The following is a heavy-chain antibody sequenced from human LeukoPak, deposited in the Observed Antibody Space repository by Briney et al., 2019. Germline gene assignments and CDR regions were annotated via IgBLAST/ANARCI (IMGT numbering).Heavy chain of an antibody. CDR3: AKDRGDIVVVLAAIHNWFDP. CDR1: GFTFSSYA. J-gene: IGHJ5*02. Sequence: GGSLRLSCAASGFTFSSYAMSWVRQAPGEGLEWVSAISGSGGSTYYADSVKGRLTISRDNSKNTLYLQMNSLRAEDTAVYYCAKDRGDIVVVLAAIHNWFDPWGQGTLVTVSS. CDR2: ISGSGGST. V-gene: IGHV3-23*01. D-gene: IGHD2-2*02.